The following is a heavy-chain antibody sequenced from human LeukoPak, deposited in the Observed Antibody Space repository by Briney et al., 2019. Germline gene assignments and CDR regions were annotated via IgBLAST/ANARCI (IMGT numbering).Heavy chain of an antibody. J-gene: IGHJ3*02. D-gene: IGHD3-3*01. Sequence: GGSLRLSCAASGFTFSSYWMSWVRQAPGKGLEWVANIKQDGSEKYYVDSVKGRFTISRDNAKNSLYLQMNSLRAEDTAVYYCAREYYDFWSGYYGGANDAFDIWGQGTMVTVSS. V-gene: IGHV3-7*03. CDR1: GFTFSSYW. CDR3: AREYYDFWSGYYGGANDAFDI. CDR2: IKQDGSEK.